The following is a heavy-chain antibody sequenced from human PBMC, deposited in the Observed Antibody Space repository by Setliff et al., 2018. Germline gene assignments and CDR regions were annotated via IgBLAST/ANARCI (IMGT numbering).Heavy chain of an antibody. D-gene: IGHD3-22*01. J-gene: IGHJ4*02. V-gene: IGHV1-69*05. CDR2: TIPMFGTT. CDR1: GGSFSSYG. CDR3: ARGRDPAYYYDSGGYYWDY. Sequence: SVKVSCKASGGSFSSYGITWVRQAPGQGLEWMGGTIPMFGTTNYAQKFQGRVTIITDESTSTAYMELRSLRSDDTAVYYCARGRDPAYYYDSGGYYWDYWGQGTLVTVSS.